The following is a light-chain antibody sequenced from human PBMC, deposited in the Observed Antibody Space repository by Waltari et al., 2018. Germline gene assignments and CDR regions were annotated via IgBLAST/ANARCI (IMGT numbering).Light chain of an antibody. CDR3: QQRSNWPELT. V-gene: IGKV3-11*01. Sequence: EIVLTQSPATLSLSHGERATLSCRASQSVGTSLAWYQQKPGQAPRLLIYDASNRATGIPARFSGVGSGTDFTVTISSLEPEDFAVYYCQQRSNWPELTFGGGTKVQIK. CDR1: QSVGTS. J-gene: IGKJ4*01. CDR2: DAS.